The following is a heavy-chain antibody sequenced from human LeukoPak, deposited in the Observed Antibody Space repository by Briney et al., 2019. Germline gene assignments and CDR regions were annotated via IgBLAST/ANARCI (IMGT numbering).Heavy chain of an antibody. CDR1: GFTFSSYE. V-gene: IGHV3-48*03. D-gene: IGHD3-10*01. CDR3: AKDGDYGSGSYYSIFDY. Sequence: GGSLRLSCAASGFTFSSYEMNWVRQAPGKGLEWVSYISSSGSTIYYADSVKGRFTISRDNSKNSLYLQMNSLRTEDTALYYCAKDGDYGSGSYYSIFDYWGQGTLVTVSS. J-gene: IGHJ4*02. CDR2: ISSSGSTI.